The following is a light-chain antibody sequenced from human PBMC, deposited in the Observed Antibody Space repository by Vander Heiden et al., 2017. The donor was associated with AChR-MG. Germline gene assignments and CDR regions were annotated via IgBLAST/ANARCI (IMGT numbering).Light chain of an antibody. Sequence: DIVMTQSPDSLPVSLGARATINCKSSQSVLYSSNNKNFLAWYQQKPGQPPKLLISWASTRESGVPERFSGSGSGTDFTLTISTLQAEDVAVYYCHQYNSTPVTFGQGTRLEIK. CDR2: WAS. CDR1: QSVLYSSNNKNF. CDR3: HQYNSTPVT. V-gene: IGKV4-1*01. J-gene: IGKJ5*01.